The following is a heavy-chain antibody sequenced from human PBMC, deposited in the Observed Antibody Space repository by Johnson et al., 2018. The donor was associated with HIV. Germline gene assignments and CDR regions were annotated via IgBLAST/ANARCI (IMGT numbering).Heavy chain of an antibody. D-gene: IGHD5-18*01. V-gene: IGHV3-66*01. Sequence: VQLVESGGGVVQPGRSLRLSCAASGFSVSSNYMTWVRQAPGKGLEWVSVIYSGGTTYHADSVKGRFIISRDNSKSTLYLQMNSLRAEDTAVYYCARAYTYGAFDIWGQGTMVTGSS. CDR1: GFSVSSNY. J-gene: IGHJ3*02. CDR2: IYSGGTT. CDR3: ARAYTYGAFDI.